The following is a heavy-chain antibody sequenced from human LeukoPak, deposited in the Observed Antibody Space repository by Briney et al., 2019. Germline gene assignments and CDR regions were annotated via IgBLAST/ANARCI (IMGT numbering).Heavy chain of an antibody. CDR1: GGSFSGYY. V-gene: IGHV4-34*01. Sequence: SETLSLTCAVYGGSFSGYYWSWIRQPPGKGLEWIGEINHSGSTNYNPSLKSRVTISVDTSKNQFSLKLSSVTAADTAVYYCARVATMVRGVIWQKPRQDVWGKGTTVTVSS. D-gene: IGHD3-10*01. CDR2: INHSGST. J-gene: IGHJ6*04. CDR3: ARVATMVRGVIWQKPRQDV.